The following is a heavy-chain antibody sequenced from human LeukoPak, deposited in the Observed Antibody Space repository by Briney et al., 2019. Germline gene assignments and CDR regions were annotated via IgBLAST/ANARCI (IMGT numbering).Heavy chain of an antibody. CDR3: AAVGGDVRLGELSLSPIDY. V-gene: IGHV1-58*02. CDR1: GFTFTSSA. Sequence: GTSVKVSCKASGFTFTSSAMQWVRQARGQRLEWMGWIVVGSGSTNYAQKFKERVTITRDMSTSTAYMELSSLRSEDTAVYYCAAVGGDVRLGELSLSPIDYWGRGTLVTVSS. CDR2: IVVGSGST. J-gene: IGHJ4*02. D-gene: IGHD3-16*02.